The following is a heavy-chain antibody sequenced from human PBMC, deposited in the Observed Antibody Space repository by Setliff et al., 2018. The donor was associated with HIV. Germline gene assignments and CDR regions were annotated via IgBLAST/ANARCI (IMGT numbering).Heavy chain of an antibody. D-gene: IGHD6-19*01. CDR3: ARDSESYRSGWYLGAHWAAP. V-gene: IGHV1-3*01. CDR2: INGSSGKT. CDR1: GYSFTNYA. Sequence: GASVKVSCKTSGYSFTNYAIHWVRQAPGQRLEWMGWINGSSGKTEYSHNYQGRVTITRDTSAITDYMEMSSLRSEDTAVYYCARDSESYRSGWYLGAHWAAPWGQGTLVTVSS. J-gene: IGHJ5*02.